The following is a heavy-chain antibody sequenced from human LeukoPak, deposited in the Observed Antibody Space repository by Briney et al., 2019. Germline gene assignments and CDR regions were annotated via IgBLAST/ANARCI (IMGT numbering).Heavy chain of an antibody. J-gene: IGHJ6*02. D-gene: IGHD3-22*01. Sequence: GSLRLSCAASGFTFSSYSMNWVRQAPGKGLEWVSSISSSSSYIYYADSVKGRFTISRDNAKNSLYLQMNSLRAEDTAVYYCARDLDYYDSSGYYYGYYYYGMDVWGQGTTVTVSS. CDR1: GFTFSSYS. CDR3: ARDLDYYDSSGYYYGYYYYGMDV. CDR2: ISSSSSYI. V-gene: IGHV3-21*01.